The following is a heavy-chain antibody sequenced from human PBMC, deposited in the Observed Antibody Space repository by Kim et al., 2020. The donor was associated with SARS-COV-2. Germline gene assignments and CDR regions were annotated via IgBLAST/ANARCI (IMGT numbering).Heavy chain of an antibody. Sequence: YHPALKSRVTISVDTSKNQFSLKLSSVTAADTAVYYCASQVTVATRYFDLWGRGTLVTVSS. CDR3: ASQVTVATRYFDL. V-gene: IGHV4-61*07. D-gene: IGHD6-19*01. J-gene: IGHJ2*01.